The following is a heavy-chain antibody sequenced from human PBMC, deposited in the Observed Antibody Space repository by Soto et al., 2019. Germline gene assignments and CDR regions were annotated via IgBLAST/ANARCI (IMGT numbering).Heavy chain of an antibody. CDR1: GYTFTSYA. D-gene: IGHD4-17*01. Sequence: QVQLVQSGAEVKKPGASVKVSCKASGYTFTSYAMHWVRQAPGQRLEWMGWINAGNGNTKYSQKFQGRVTITRDTSASTAYMELTSLRSEDTAVYSCARGYSDYVHWFDPWGQGTLVTVSS. V-gene: IGHV1-3*01. CDR2: INAGNGNT. CDR3: ARGYSDYVHWFDP. J-gene: IGHJ5*02.